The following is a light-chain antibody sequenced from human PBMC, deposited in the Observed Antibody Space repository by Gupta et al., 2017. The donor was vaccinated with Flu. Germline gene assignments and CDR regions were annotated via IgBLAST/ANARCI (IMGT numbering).Light chain of an antibody. J-gene: IGKJ1*01. Sequence: DVVLTQSPLALPVTLGQPASISCRSSQSLVHRNGNIYLTWFQQRPGQSPRRLIYRVSHRDSGVSDRFSGSGSGTDFTLKISRVEAEDVGVYYCMQGTYWPTFGQGTKVEIK. V-gene: IGKV2-30*02. CDR3: MQGTYWPT. CDR1: QSLVHRNGNIY. CDR2: RVS.